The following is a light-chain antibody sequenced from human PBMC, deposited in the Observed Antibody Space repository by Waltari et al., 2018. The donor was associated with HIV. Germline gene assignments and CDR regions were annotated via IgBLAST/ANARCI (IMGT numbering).Light chain of an antibody. CDR3: ATWDDGLVRVV. J-gene: IGLJ2*01. CDR1: SSNIGSNI. V-gene: IGLV1-44*01. CDR2: NDY. Sequence: QSVLTQPPSVSGTPGQRVTISCSGSSSNIGSNIVNWYGQLPGMAPQLLIYNDYERPSGVSDRFSGFDSGTSASLAISGLQFDDEADYYCATWDDGLVRVVFGGGTKLTVV.